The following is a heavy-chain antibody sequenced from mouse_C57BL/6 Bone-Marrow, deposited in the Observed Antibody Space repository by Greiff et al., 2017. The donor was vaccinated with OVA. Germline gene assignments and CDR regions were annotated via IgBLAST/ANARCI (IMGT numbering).Heavy chain of an antibody. CDR1: GFTFSDCY. CDR3: ARQSTWFAY. CDR2: ISNGGGST. Sequence: EVKLVESGGGLVQPGGSLKLSCAASGFTFSDCYMYWVRQTPEKRLEWVAYISNGGGSTYYPDTVKGRFTISRDNAKNTLYLQMSRLKSEDTAMYYCARQSTWFAYWGQGTLVTVSA. V-gene: IGHV5-12*01. J-gene: IGHJ3*01. D-gene: IGHD5-1*01.